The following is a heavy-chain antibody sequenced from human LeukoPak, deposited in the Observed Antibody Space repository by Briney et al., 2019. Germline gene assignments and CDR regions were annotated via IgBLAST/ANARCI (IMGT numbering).Heavy chain of an antibody. J-gene: IGHJ2*01. CDR1: GGSISSYY. D-gene: IGHD3-10*01. CDR3: ARARGRYFDL. Sequence: PSETLSLTCTVSGGSISSYYWSWIRQPPGKGLEWIGYIYYSGSTNYNPSLKSRVTISVDTSKNQFSLKLSSATAADTAVYYCARARGRYFDLWGRGTLVTVSS. V-gene: IGHV4-59*08. CDR2: IYYSGST.